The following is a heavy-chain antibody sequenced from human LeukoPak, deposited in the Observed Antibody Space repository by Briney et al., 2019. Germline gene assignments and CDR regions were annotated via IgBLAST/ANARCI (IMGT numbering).Heavy chain of an antibody. J-gene: IGHJ3*01. Sequence: SETLSLTCTVSGGSISSSSYYWGWIRQPPGKGLEWIGSIYYSGSTYYNPSLKSRVTISVDTSKNQFSLNLTSVTAADTAVYFCARGGLRWRGVADLWGQGTMVTVSS. CDR3: ARGGLRWRGVADL. V-gene: IGHV4-39*07. CDR2: IYYSGST. CDR1: GGSISSSSYY. D-gene: IGHD4-23*01.